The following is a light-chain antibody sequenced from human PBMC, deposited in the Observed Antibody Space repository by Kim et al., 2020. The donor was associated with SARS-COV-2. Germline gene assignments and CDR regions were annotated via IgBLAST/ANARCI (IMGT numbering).Light chain of an antibody. CDR1: SSNIGNDL. V-gene: IGLV1-44*01. J-gene: IGLJ3*02. CDR2: STN. Sequence: QSVVTQPPSASGTPGQRVTISCSGSSSNIGNDLVNWYQQLPGTAPKLLIYSTNQRPSGVPDRFSGSKSGTSASLAISGLQSEDEADYYCATWDYSLNGWVFGGGTQLTVL. CDR3: ATWDYSLNGWV.